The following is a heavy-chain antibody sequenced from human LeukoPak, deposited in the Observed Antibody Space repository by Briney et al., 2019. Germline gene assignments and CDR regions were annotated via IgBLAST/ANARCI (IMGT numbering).Heavy chain of an antibody. D-gene: IGHD6-19*01. Sequence: SSETLSLTCAVYGGSFSGYYWSWIRQPPGKGLEWIGEINHSGSTNYNPSLKSRVTISVDTSKNQFSLKLSSVTAADTAVYYCARGAVAGPGYYYMDVWGKGTTVTVSS. J-gene: IGHJ6*03. CDR1: GGSFSGYY. CDR2: INHSGST. CDR3: ARGAVAGPGYYYMDV. V-gene: IGHV4-34*01.